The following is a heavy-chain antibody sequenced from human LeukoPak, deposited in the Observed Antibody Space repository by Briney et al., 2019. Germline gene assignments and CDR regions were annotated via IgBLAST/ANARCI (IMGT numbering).Heavy chain of an antibody. Sequence: GASVKVSCKAPGYTFTGYYMHWVRQATGQGLEWMGWMNPNSGNTGYAQKFQGRVTMTRNTSISTAYMELSSLRSEDTAVYYCARIIDCSGGSCYSYWGQGTLVTVSS. CDR3: ARIIDCSGGSCYSY. CDR1: GYTFTGYY. D-gene: IGHD2-15*01. V-gene: IGHV1-8*02. CDR2: MNPNSGNT. J-gene: IGHJ4*02.